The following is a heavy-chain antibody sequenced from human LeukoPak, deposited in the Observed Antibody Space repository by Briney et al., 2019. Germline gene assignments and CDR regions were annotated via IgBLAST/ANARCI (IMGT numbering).Heavy chain of an antibody. CDR1: GYTFTSYG. CDR3: ARAIPYCSSTSCYIVYAFDI. D-gene: IGHD2-2*02. J-gene: IGHJ3*02. CDR2: MNPNSGNT. Sequence: GASVKVSCKASGYTFTSYGISWVRQATGQGLEWMGWMNPNSGNTGYAQKFQGRVTITRNTSISTAYMELSSLRSEDTAVYYCARAIPYCSSTSCYIVYAFDIWGQGTMVTVSS. V-gene: IGHV1-8*03.